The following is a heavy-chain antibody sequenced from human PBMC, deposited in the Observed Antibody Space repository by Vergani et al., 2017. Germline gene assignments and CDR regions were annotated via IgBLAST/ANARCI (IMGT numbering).Heavy chain of an antibody. D-gene: IGHD4-17*01. J-gene: IGHJ6*03. CDR1: GYTFTSYD. CDR2: MNPNSGNT. V-gene: IGHV1-8*01. CDR3: ARGDYGDSFWYYYYYMDV. Sequence: QVQLVQSGAEVKKPGASVTVSCKASGYTFTSYDINWVRQATGQWLEWMGWMNPNSGNTGYAQKFQGRVTMTRNTSISTAYMELSSLRSEDTAVYYCARGDYGDSFWYYYYYMDVWGKGTTVTVSS.